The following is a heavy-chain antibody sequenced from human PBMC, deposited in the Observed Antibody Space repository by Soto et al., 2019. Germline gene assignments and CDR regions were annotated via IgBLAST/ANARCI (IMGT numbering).Heavy chain of an antibody. CDR3: ARQSAVAGNWFDP. V-gene: IGHV4-39*01. Sequence: PSETLSLTCTVSGGSISISRYYWGWIRQPPGKGLECIGSIYYSGSTYYNPSLKSRVTISVDTSKNQFSLKLSSVTAADTAVYYCARQSAVAGNWFDPWGQGTLVTVSS. CDR1: GGSISISRYY. J-gene: IGHJ5*02. CDR2: IYYSGST. D-gene: IGHD6-19*01.